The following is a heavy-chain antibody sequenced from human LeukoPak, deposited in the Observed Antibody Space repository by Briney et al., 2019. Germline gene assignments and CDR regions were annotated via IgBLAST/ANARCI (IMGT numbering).Heavy chain of an antibody. CDR1: GFTFSNYW. CDR2: INSDGINT. V-gene: IGHV3-74*01. J-gene: IGHJ4*02. Sequence: GGSLRLSCAASGFTFSNYWMHWVRQAPGKGLVWVSRINSDGINTSYANSVKGRFTISRDNAKNTLNLQMNSLRAEDTAVYYCAKDVQTYVWGSYRYSPPDCWGQGTLVTVSS. CDR3: AKDVQTYVWGSYRYSPPDC. D-gene: IGHD3-16*02.